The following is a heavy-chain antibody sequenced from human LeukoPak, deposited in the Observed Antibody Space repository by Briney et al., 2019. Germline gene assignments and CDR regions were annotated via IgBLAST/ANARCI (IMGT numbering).Heavy chain of an antibody. J-gene: IGHJ4*02. CDR1: RGSPSRSNW. CDR3: ARIVGWGGGDAYFDY. D-gene: IGHD2-21*01. V-gene: IGHV4-4*03. CDR2: IYHIVRT. Sequence: PETLSLTCTLSRGSPSRSNWWSWVRQPPGKGLEWIGEIYHIVRTNYNPSLKSRVTISVDKPKNQFSLKLSSVTAADTAVYYWARIVGWGGGDAYFDYWGQGTLVTVSS.